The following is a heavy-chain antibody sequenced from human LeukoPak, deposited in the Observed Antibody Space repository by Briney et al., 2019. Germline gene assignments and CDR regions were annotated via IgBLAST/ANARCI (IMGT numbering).Heavy chain of an antibody. CDR2: ISSSSSYI. D-gene: IGHD4-17*01. J-gene: IGHJ4*02. V-gene: IGHV3-21*01. CDR1: GYTFSSYS. CDR3: ARASWGDYVLRFPN. Sequence: PGGSLRLSCAASGYTFSSYSINRVRQAPGKGLEWVSSISSSSSYIYYADSVKGRFTISRDNAKNSLYLQMNSLRAEDTAVYYCARASWGDYVLRFPNWGQGTLVTVSS.